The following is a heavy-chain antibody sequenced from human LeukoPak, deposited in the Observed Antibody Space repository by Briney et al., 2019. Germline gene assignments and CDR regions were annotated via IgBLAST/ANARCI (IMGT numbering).Heavy chain of an antibody. D-gene: IGHD5-18*01. CDR2: SDPEDSET. Sequence: ASVKVSCKVSGYTLTELSMHWVRQAPGKGLEWMGGSDPEDSETIYAQKFQGRVTMTEDTSTDTAYMELSSLRSEDTAVYYCATSDTAMVRDAFDIWGQGTMVTVSS. V-gene: IGHV1-24*01. J-gene: IGHJ3*02. CDR1: GYTLTELS. CDR3: ATSDTAMVRDAFDI.